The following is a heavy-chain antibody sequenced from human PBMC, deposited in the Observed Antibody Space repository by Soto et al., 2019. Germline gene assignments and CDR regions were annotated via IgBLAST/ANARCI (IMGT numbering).Heavy chain of an antibody. CDR3: AKDFDYGDYGVTNWFDP. Sequence: GGSLRLSCAASGFTFSSYAMSWVRQAPGKGLEWVSAISGSGGSTYYADSVKGRFTISRDNSKNTLYLQMNSLRAEDTAVYYCAKDFDYGDYGVTNWFDPWGQGTLVTVSS. CDR1: GFTFSSYA. CDR2: ISGSGGST. V-gene: IGHV3-23*01. J-gene: IGHJ5*02. D-gene: IGHD4-17*01.